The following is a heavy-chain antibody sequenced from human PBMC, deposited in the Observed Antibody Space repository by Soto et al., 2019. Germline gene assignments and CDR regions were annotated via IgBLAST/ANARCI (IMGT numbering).Heavy chain of an antibody. CDR1: GYSFTSYW. CDR3: ARWDILTGPEGEYYFDY. V-gene: IGHV5-51*01. Sequence: GESLKISCKGSGYSFTSYWIGWVRQMPGKGLEWMGIIYPGDSDTRYSPSFQGQVTISADKSISTAYLQWSSLKASDTAMYYCARWDILTGPEGEYYFDYWGQGTLVTVSS. J-gene: IGHJ4*02. D-gene: IGHD3-9*01. CDR2: IYPGDSDT.